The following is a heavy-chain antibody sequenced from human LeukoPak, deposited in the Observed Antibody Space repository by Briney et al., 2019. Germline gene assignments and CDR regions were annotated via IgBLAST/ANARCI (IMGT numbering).Heavy chain of an antibody. D-gene: IGHD2-2*01. CDR3: APRYCSIAACRAPSYKCMDD. CDR1: GFTFSSYW. CDR2: IDTGGSNT. V-gene: IGHV3-74*01. Sequence: PGGSLRLSCVVSGFTFSSYWMHWVRQGPGKGLVWVSRIDTGGSNTLYADSVRGRFTISRDNAKNSVHLQMNSLRAEDTAVYYCAPRYCSIAACRAPSYKCMDDWTKGPRSPSPQ. J-gene: IGHJ6*04.